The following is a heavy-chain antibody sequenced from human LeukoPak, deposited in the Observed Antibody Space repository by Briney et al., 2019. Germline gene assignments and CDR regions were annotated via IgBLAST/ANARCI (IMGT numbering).Heavy chain of an antibody. Sequence: ASVKVSCKASGGTFSSYAISWVRQAPGQGLEWMGRIIPIFGTANYAQKFQGSVTITTDESTSTAYMELSSLRSEDTAVYYCALITMVRGVIDSPFDYWGQGTLVTVSS. CDR2: IIPIFGTA. CDR3: ALITMVRGVIDSPFDY. D-gene: IGHD3-10*01. J-gene: IGHJ4*02. V-gene: IGHV1-69*05. CDR1: GGTFSSYA.